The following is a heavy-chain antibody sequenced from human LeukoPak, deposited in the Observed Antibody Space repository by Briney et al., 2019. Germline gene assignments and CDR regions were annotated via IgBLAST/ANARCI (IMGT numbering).Heavy chain of an antibody. CDR2: INPSGGST. V-gene: IGHV1-46*03. Sequence: ASVKVSCKASGYTFTSYYMHWVRQAPGQGPEWMGIINPSGGSTSYAQKFQGRVTMTRDTSTSTVYMELSSLRSEDTAVYYCALEVHCSSTSCYGSPPDYWGQGTLVTVSS. CDR3: ALEVHCSSTSCYGSPPDY. J-gene: IGHJ4*02. D-gene: IGHD2-2*01. CDR1: GYTFTSYY.